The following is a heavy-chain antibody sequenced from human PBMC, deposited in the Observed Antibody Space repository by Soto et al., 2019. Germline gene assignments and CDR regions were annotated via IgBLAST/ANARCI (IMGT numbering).Heavy chain of an antibody. CDR2: TYYRSKWYN. CDR3: ERELKYYESSDSYFDY. D-gene: IGHD3-16*01. CDR1: GDSVSGNSAA. J-gene: IGHJ4*02. V-gene: IGHV6-1*01. Sequence: SQTLSLTCAISGDSVSGNSAAWNWIRQSPSRGLEWLGRTYYRSKWYNDYAVSVKSRITVTPDTSKNQFSLHLNSVTPKDTDVYSCERELKYYESSDSYFDYWGQGDLVTVSS.